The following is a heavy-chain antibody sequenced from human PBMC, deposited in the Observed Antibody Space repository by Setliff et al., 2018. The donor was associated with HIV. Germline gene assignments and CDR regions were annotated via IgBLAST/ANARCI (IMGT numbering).Heavy chain of an antibody. CDR2: IIPILGIA. Sequence: ASVKVSCKASGGTFSSYTISWVRQAPGQGLEWMGRIIPILGIANYAQKFQGRVTITADRSTSTAYMELSRLRSDDTAVYYCARDYYDSSSMSCPGLFDPWGQGTLVTVSS. V-gene: IGHV1-69*04. D-gene: IGHD3-22*01. CDR1: GGTFSSYT. CDR3: ARDYYDSSSMSCPGLFDP. J-gene: IGHJ5*02.